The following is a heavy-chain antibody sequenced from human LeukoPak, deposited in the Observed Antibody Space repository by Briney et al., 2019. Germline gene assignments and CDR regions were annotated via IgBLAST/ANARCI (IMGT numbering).Heavy chain of an antibody. CDR1: GFTFSSYE. V-gene: IGHV3-48*03. J-gene: IGHJ4*02. CDR3: ASREYNYAIDY. CDR2: ISSSGSSI. D-gene: IGHD5-18*01. Sequence: PGGSLGLSCAASGFTFSSYEMNWVRQAPGKGLEWVSYISSSGSSIYYADSVKGRFTISRDNAKNSLYLQMNSLRAEDTAVYYCASREYNYAIDYWSQGTLVTVSS.